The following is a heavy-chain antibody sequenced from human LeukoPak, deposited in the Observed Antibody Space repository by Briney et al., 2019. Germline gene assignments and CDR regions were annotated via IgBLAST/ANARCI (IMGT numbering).Heavy chain of an antibody. CDR3: ARQTGSGLFILP. V-gene: IGHV4-39*01. Sequence: SETLSLTCTVSGVSISSSNSYWGWIRQPPGKGLEWIGSIYYSGNTYYNASLKSQVSISIDTSTNQFSLKLTSVTAADTAVYYCARQTGSGLFILPGGQGTLVTVSS. J-gene: IGHJ4*02. CDR2: IYYSGNT. CDR1: GVSISSSNSY. D-gene: IGHD3/OR15-3a*01.